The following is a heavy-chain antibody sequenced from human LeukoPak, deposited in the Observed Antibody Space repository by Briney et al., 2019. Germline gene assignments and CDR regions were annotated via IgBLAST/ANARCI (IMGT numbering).Heavy chain of an antibody. J-gene: IGHJ3*02. CDR1: GYTFTSYD. CDR2: MNPNSANT. D-gene: IGHD6-13*01. Sequence: ASVKVSCKASGYTFTSYDINWVRQATGQGLEWMGWMNPNSANTGYAQKFQGRATMTRNTSISTAYMELSSLRSEDTAVYYCARTPGYSSNLRNAFDIWGQGTMVTVSS. CDR3: ARTPGYSSNLRNAFDI. V-gene: IGHV1-8*01.